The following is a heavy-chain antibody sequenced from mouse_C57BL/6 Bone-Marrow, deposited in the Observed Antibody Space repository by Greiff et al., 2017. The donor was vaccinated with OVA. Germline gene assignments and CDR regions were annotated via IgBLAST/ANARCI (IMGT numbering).Heavy chain of an antibody. J-gene: IGHJ1*03. V-gene: IGHV2-3*01. CDR1: GFSLTSYG. CDR3: AADYSNFPYWYFDV. CDR2: IWGDGGT. Sequence: VLLVESGPGLVAPSQSLSITCTVSGFSLTSYGVSWVRQPPGKGLEWLGVIWGDGGTNYHSALISGLNISKDNSKIQVILKLNSQQTDGTATCYCAADYSNFPYWYFDVWGTGTTVTVSS. D-gene: IGHD2-5*01.